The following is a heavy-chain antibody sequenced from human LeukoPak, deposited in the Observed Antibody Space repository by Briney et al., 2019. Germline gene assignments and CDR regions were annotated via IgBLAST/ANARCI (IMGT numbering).Heavy chain of an antibody. D-gene: IGHD6-13*01. J-gene: IGHJ4*02. CDR1: GGSISSSSYY. V-gene: IGHV4-39*07. CDR2: PYYSGST. CDR3: WCGYSSSWFGY. Sequence: SETLSLTCTVSGGSISSSSYYWGWIRQPPGKGLEWIGSPYYSGSTYYNPSLKSRVTISVDTSKNQFYLKLSSVTAADTAVYYCWCGYSSSWFGYWGQGTLVTVSS.